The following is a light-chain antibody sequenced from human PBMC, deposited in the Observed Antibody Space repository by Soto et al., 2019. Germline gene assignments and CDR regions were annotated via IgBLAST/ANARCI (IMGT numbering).Light chain of an antibody. CDR3: QQYNNWPLYT. Sequence: EIVMTQSPATLSVSPGERATLSCRASQSVSSYLAWYHQKPGQAPRLLIYGASTRATGIPARFSGSGSGTEFTLTISILPSEHFAVYYCQQYNNWPLYTFGQGTKLAIK. CDR2: GAS. J-gene: IGKJ2*01. V-gene: IGKV3-15*01. CDR1: QSVSSY.